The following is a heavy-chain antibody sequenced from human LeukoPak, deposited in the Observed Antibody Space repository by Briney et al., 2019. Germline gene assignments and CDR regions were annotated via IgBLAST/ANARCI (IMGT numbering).Heavy chain of an antibody. D-gene: IGHD3-10*01. CDR3: ASLFGRFGRFDP. Sequence: SETLSLTCTVSGGPISSSNYFWVWIRQPPGKGLEWIGSIYYSGSTYYNPSLKSRVTISVDTSKNQFSLKLSSVTAADTAVYYCASLFGRFGRFDPWGQGTLVTVSS. CDR2: IYYSGST. J-gene: IGHJ5*02. CDR1: GGPISSSNYF. V-gene: IGHV4-39*01.